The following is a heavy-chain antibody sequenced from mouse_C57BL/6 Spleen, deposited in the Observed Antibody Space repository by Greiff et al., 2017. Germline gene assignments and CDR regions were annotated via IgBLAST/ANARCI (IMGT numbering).Heavy chain of an antibody. CDR3: GRAVGLGTAQATGVAG. Sequence: EVQLQQPGPELVKPGASVKISCKASGYSFTDYNMNWVKQSHGKSLEWIGVINPNYGTTSYNQKFKGKATLTVDQSSSTAYMQLNSLTSEDSAVYYCGRAVGLGTAQATGVAGWGQGTLVTVSA. D-gene: IGHD3-2*02. CDR1: GYSFTDYN. CDR2: INPNYGTT. J-gene: IGHJ3*01. V-gene: IGHV1-39*01.